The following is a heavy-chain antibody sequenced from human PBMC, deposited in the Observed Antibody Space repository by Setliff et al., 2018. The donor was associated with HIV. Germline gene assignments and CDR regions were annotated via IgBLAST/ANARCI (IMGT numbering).Heavy chain of an antibody. CDR3: ASGYYYDSPNPPFDI. V-gene: IGHV1-18*01. CDR2: ISAYNGNT. CDR1: GYTFTSYG. Sequence: ASVKVSCKASGYTFTSYGISWVRQAPGQGLEWMGWISAYNGNTNYAQKLQGRVTMTTDTSTSTAHMELRSLRSDDTAVYYCASGYYYDSPNPPFDIWGQGTMVTVSS. D-gene: IGHD3-22*01. J-gene: IGHJ3*02.